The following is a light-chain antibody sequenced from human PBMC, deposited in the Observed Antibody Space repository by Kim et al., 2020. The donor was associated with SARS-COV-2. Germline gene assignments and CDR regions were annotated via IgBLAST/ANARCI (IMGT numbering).Light chain of an antibody. J-gene: IGLJ2*01. CDR3: QAWDSTTVV. Sequence: SGTQGPTASVTCAGDKLGAGHVYWYQVRAGQSPLVVIYQDNKRPSGIPERFSGASSGNTATLSLSGTQAMDEADYYCQAWDSTTVVFGGGTQLTVL. V-gene: IGLV3-1*01. CDR1: KLGAGH. CDR2: QDN.